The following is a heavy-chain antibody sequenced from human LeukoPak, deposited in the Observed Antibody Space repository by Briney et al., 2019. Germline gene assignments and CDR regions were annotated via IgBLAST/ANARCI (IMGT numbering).Heavy chain of an antibody. J-gene: IGHJ4*02. V-gene: IGHV3-30-3*01. CDR1: GFTFSSYT. CDR3: ARDGLLGYFDY. CDR2: ISYDGSNK. Sequence: GGSLRLSCAASGFTFSSYTMHWVRQAPGKGLEWVAVISYDGSNKYYADSVKGRFTISRDNSKNTLYLQMNSLRAEDTAVYYCARDGLLGYFDYWGQGTLVTVSS.